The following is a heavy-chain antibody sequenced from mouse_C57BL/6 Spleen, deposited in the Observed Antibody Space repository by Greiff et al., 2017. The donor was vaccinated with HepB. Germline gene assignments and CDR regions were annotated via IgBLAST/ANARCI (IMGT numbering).Heavy chain of an antibody. Sequence: QVQLKESGPELVKPGASVKISCKASGYAFSSSWMNWVKQRPGKGLEWIGRIYPGDGDTNYNGKFKGKATLTADKSSSTAYMQRSSLTSEDSAVYFCAREGPNWPYYFDYWGQGTTLTVSS. CDR1: GYAFSSSW. J-gene: IGHJ2*01. CDR3: AREGPNWPYYFDY. CDR2: IYPGDGDT. D-gene: IGHD4-1*01. V-gene: IGHV1-82*01.